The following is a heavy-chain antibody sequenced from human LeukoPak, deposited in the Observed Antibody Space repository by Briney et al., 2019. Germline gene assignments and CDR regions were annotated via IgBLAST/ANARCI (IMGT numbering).Heavy chain of an antibody. D-gene: IGHD3-22*01. CDR3: ARVSGDTSGFIRY. Sequence: SETLSLTCSVSGDSISKPYYWGWIRQPPGKGLEWIGSIYHSGSTYYNPSLKSRVTMSVDTPKNQFSLKLNSVTAADTAVYYCARVSGDTSGFIRYSGQGTLVTVSS. J-gene: IGHJ4*02. CDR1: GDSISKPYY. V-gene: IGHV4-38-2*02. CDR2: IYHSGST.